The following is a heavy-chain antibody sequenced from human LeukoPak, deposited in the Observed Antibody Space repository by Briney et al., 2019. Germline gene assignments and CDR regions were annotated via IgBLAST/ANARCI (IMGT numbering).Heavy chain of an antibody. V-gene: IGHV3-23*01. CDR3: AKDSTSGSYLDY. Sequence: GGSLRLSCAASGFTFSSYAMSWVRQAPGKGLEWVSAISGSGGSTYYADSVKGRFTISRDNSQNTLYLQMNSLRAEDTAVYYCAKDSTSGSYLDYWGQGTLVTVSS. D-gene: IGHD1-26*01. J-gene: IGHJ4*02. CDR1: GFTFSSYA. CDR2: ISGSGGST.